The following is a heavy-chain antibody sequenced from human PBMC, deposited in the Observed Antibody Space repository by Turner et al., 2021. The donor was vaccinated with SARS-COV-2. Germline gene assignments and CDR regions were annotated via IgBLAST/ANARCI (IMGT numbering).Heavy chain of an antibody. CDR2: IYHSGNT. V-gene: IGHV4-4*02. CDR1: GGSICSSNW. D-gene: IGHD2-15*01. CDR3: ASRYCSGGSCGWFDP. J-gene: IGHJ5*02. Sequence: QVQLQESGPGLVKPSGTLSLTCAVSGGSICSSNWWSWVRQPPGKGLEWIGEIYHSGNTNYNPSLKSRVTISVDKSKNQFSLKLSSVTAADTAVYYCASRYCSGGSCGWFDPWGQGTLVTVSS.